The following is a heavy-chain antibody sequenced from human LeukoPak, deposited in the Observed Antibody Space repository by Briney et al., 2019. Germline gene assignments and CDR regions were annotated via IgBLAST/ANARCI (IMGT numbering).Heavy chain of an antibody. V-gene: IGHV3-30*18. Sequence: GESLRLSCAASGFTSSSYGMHWVRQAPGKGLEWVAVISYDGSNKYYADSVKGRFTISRDNSKNTLYLQMNSLRAEDTAVYYCAKDFNGWSQSDAFDIWAKGQWSPSLQ. CDR2: ISYDGSNK. J-gene: IGHJ3*02. CDR1: GFTSSSYG. D-gene: IGHD2-15*01. CDR3: AKDFNGWSQSDAFDI.